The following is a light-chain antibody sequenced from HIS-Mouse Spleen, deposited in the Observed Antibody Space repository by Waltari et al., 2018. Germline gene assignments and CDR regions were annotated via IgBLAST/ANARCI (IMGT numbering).Light chain of an antibody. J-gene: IGLJ3*02. V-gene: IGLV3-21*02. Sequence: SYVLPQPPSVSVSPGQTARITCGGNNIGSKHVHWYQQMPGQAPVLVVYDDSDRPSGIPERFSGSNSGNTATLTISRVEAGDEADYYCQVWDSSSDHRVFGGGTKLTVL. CDR1: NIGSKH. CDR3: QVWDSSSDHRV. CDR2: DDS.